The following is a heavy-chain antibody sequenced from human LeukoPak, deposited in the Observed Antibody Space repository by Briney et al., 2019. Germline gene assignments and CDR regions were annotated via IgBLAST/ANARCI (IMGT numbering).Heavy chain of an antibody. CDR3: AHRDTTMVRVDY. V-gene: IGHV3-15*01. J-gene: IGHJ4*02. CDR2: IKSKTHGGTT. CDR1: GFTLRNAS. D-gene: IGHD5-18*01. Sequence: GGSLRLSCAASGFTLRNASMSWVRQAPGKGLERVGRIKSKTHGGTTDYAAPVKGRFTISRDDSKNTLYLQMNSLTTEDTAVYFCAHRDTTMVRVDYWGQGTLVTVSS.